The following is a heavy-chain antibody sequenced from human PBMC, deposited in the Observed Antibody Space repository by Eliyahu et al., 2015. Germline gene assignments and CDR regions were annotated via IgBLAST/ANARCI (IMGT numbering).Heavy chain of an antibody. CDR3: AKDPYYDGKRYFDY. Sequence: EVQLVESGGGLVQPGRSLRLXCAASGFXFDDYAMHWVRQAPGKGLEWVSGINWNSGSIAYADSVKGRFTISRDNAQNSLYLQMNSLRAEDTALYYCAKDPYYDGKRYFDYWGQGTLVTVSS. D-gene: IGHD3-10*01. V-gene: IGHV3-9*01. CDR2: INWNSGSI. J-gene: IGHJ4*02. CDR1: GFXFDDYA.